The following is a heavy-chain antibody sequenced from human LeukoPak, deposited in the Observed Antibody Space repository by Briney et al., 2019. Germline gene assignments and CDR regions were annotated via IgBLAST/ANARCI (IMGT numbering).Heavy chain of an antibody. Sequence: PSETLSLTCTVSGGSFSSHYWSWIRQPAGKGVEWIGLISGGGGTNYNPSLKSRVTMSVDTSKNQFSLKLSSVTAADTAVYYCARDMVREPYNWFESWGQGTLVTVAS. CDR2: ISGGGGT. CDR3: ARDMVREPYNWFES. CDR1: GGSFSSHY. D-gene: IGHD3-10*01. V-gene: IGHV4-4*07. J-gene: IGHJ5*01.